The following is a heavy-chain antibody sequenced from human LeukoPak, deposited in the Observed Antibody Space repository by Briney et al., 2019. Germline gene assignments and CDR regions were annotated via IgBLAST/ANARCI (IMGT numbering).Heavy chain of an antibody. J-gene: IGHJ4*02. CDR1: GGSFSGYY. Sequence: SETLSLTCAVYGGSFSGYYWSWIRQPPGKGLEWSGEINHSGITNYNPSLRSQVTISVHPSKIQSAVQLSSVADADAVVYYSARRGYSGYDYGLDYWGQGTLVTVSS. V-gene: IGHV4-34*01. CDR2: INHSGIT. CDR3: ARRGYSGYDYGLDY. D-gene: IGHD5-12*01.